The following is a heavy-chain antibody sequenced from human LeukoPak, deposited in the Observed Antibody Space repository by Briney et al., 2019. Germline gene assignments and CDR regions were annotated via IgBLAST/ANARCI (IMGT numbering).Heavy chain of an antibody. CDR2: SYYSGST. CDR1: GGSISSGGYW. D-gene: IGHD3-3*01. CDR3: ARAILTASGYVWYFDL. Sequence: PSETLSLTCTVSGGSISSGGYWWSWIRQHPGEGLEWIGYSYYSGSTYYNPSLRSRVIILVDTSKNQFSLKLSSLNAADTAVYYCARAILTASGYVWYFDLWGRGTLVTVSS. V-gene: IGHV4-31*03. J-gene: IGHJ2*01.